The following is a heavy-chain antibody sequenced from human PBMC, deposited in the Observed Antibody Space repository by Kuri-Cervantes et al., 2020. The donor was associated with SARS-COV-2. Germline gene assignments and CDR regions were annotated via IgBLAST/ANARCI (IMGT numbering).Heavy chain of an antibody. D-gene: IGHD2-2*01. CDR1: GFTFSSYW. Sequence: GGSLRLSCAASGFTFSSYWMHWVRQAPGKGLEWVSVIYSGGSTYYADSVKGRFTISRHNSKNTLYLQMNSLRAEDTAVYYCASLTYCSSTSCFPYYYYYMDVWGKGTTVTVSS. CDR3: ASLTYCSSTSCFPYYYYYMDV. J-gene: IGHJ6*03. CDR2: IYSGGST. V-gene: IGHV3-53*04.